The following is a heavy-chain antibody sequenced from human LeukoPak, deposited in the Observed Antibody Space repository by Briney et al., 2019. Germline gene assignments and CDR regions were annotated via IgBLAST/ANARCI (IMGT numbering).Heavy chain of an antibody. Sequence: GGSLRLSCAASGFTFSDYYMSWIRQAPGKGLEWVSYISSSGSTIYYADSVKGRFTISRDNAKNSLYLQMNSLRAEDTAVYYCARAGLINYVWGSYRYFDYWGQGTLVTVSS. J-gene: IGHJ4*02. CDR2: ISSSGSTI. CDR3: ARAGLINYVWGSYRYFDY. V-gene: IGHV3-11*01. D-gene: IGHD3-16*02. CDR1: GFTFSDYY.